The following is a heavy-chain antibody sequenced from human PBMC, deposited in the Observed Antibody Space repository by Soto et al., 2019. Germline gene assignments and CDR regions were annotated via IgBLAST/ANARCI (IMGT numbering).Heavy chain of an antibody. D-gene: IGHD2-2*01. CDR2: ISSSSSTI. Sequence: GSLRLSCAASGFTFSSYSMNWVRQAPGKGLEWVSYISSSSSTIYYADSVKGRFTICRDNAKNSLYLQMNSLRAEDTAVYYCARSVVGYCSSTSCAELAFDIWGQGTMVTVSS. CDR3: ARSVVGYCSSTSCAELAFDI. J-gene: IGHJ3*02. CDR1: GFTFSSYS. V-gene: IGHV3-48*01.